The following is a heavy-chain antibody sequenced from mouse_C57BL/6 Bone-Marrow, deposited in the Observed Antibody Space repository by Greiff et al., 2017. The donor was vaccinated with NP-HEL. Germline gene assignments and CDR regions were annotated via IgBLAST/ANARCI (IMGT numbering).Heavy chain of an antibody. CDR2: FHPYNDDT. D-gene: IGHD2-4*01. J-gene: IGHJ2*01. V-gene: IGHV1-47*01. CDR3: AMRKLRSGYCFDY. CDR1: GYTFTTYP. Sequence: QVQLQQSGAELVKPGASVKLSCKASGYTFTTYPIEWLKQNHGKSLEWIGNFHPYNDDTKYNEKFKGKATLTVDKSSSTVYLELSRLTSDDSAVYYCAMRKLRSGYCFDYWGQGTTLTVSS.